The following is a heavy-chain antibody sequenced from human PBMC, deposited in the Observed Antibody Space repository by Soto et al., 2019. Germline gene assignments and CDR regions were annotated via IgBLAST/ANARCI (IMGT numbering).Heavy chain of an antibody. CDR3: AALYLSMIRGVIQTRYYYGMDV. CDR1: GFTFTSSA. CDR2: IVVGSGNT. J-gene: IGHJ6*02. Sequence: SVKVSCKASGFTFTSSAVQWVRQARGQRLEWIGWIVVGSGNTNYAQKFQERVTITRDMSTSTAYMELSSLRSEDTAVYYCAALYLSMIRGVIQTRYYYGMDVWGQGTTVTVSS. V-gene: IGHV1-58*01. D-gene: IGHD3-10*01.